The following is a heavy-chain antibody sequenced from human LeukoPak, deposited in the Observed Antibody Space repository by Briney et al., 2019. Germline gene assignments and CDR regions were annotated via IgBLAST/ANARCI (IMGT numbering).Heavy chain of an antibody. CDR2: ISSSGSYI. Sequence: PGGSLRLSCAASGFTFNTYTMNWVRQAPGRGLEWISFISSSGSYIYYADSVKGRFTISRDSAKNLLSLQMNSLRAEDTAVYYCARDPGYTYGYGPHDSFDIWGQGTMVTVSS. J-gene: IGHJ3*02. D-gene: IGHD5-18*01. V-gene: IGHV3-21*01. CDR1: GFTFNTYT. CDR3: ARDPGYTYGYGPHDSFDI.